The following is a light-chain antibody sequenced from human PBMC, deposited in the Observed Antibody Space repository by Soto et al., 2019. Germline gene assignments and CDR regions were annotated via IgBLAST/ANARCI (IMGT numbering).Light chain of an antibody. CDR1: QSISTE. CDR2: SAS. V-gene: IGKV3-15*01. CDR3: QQGHIWPLT. J-gene: IGKJ2*01. Sequence: EIAMTQSPATLSVSPGERATLSCRTSQSISTELAWYQQKPGQPPRLLIYSASTRATGVPARFTGSGSGSEFTLTISGLQSEDFAVYYCQQGHIWPLTFGQGTMLEI.